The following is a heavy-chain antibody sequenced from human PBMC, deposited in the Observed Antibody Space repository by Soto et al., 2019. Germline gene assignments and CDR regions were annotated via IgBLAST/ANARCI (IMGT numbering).Heavy chain of an antibody. J-gene: IGHJ5*02. Sequence: EVQLLESGGGLVQPGGSLRLSCAASGFSFSGYVISWVRQAPGKGLEWLSVIGFNGGSNFYADSVKGRFTISRDISKNTVILEMNSLRAEDTAVYYCAKSKDVMATNSMVDLWGQGTLVTVSS. V-gene: IGHV3-23*01. CDR2: IGFNGGSN. D-gene: IGHD2-21*01. CDR1: GFSFSGYV. CDR3: AKSKDVMATNSMVDL.